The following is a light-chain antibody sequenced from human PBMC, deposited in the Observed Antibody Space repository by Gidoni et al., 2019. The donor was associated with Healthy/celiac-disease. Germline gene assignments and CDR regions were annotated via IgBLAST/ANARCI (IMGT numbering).Light chain of an antibody. V-gene: IGKV1-9*01. CDR3: QQLNSYQFT. J-gene: IGKJ3*01. Sequence: IQFTQSSSPRSASVGDRVTITCRASQGISSYLTWYQQKPGKAPKLLIYAASTLQSGVPSRFSGSGSGTDFTLTISSLQPEDFATYYCQQLNSYQFTFGPGTKVDIK. CDR1: QGISSY. CDR2: AAS.